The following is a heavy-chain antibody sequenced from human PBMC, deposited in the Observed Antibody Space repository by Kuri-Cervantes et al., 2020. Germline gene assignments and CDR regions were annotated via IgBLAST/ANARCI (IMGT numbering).Heavy chain of an antibody. J-gene: IGHJ6*02. V-gene: IGHV3-33*01. D-gene: IGHD6-13*01. CDR2: IWLDGTKK. CDR1: GFTFTSFG. CDR3: ARDGRGQQYYYGMDV. Sequence: TCAASGFTFTSFGMHWVRQAPGKGLEWVAVIWLDGTKKYYTDSVRGRFTISRDNSKNTVDLQMDSLRAEDTAVYYCARDGRGQQYYYGMDVWGQGTTVTVSS.